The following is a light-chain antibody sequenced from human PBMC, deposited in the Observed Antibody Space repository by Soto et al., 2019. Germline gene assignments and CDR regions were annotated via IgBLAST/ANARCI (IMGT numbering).Light chain of an antibody. CDR3: QQRGKWPST. CDR2: DAY. V-gene: IGKV3-11*01. CDR1: QSVDRY. J-gene: IGKJ3*01. Sequence: EIWLTQYPGTLSLSPGETATLSCGASQSVDRYVAWYQQKVGKAPRLLIYDAYTRATGVGARFTGSGSATDLSLTITSLETEDFEVYYCQQRGKWPSTFGPGTKVDIK.